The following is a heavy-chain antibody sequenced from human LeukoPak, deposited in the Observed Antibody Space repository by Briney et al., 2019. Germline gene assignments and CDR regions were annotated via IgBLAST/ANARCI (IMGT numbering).Heavy chain of an antibody. CDR3: ARGDYYDSSGSYSL. V-gene: IGHV1-2*06. D-gene: IGHD3-22*01. J-gene: IGHJ4*02. Sequence: GASVTVSCKASGYTFTGYYMHWVRQAPGQGLEWMGRINPNSGGTNYAQKFQGRVTMTRDTSISTAYMELSGLRSDDTAVYYCARGDYYDSSGSYSLWGQGTLVTVSS. CDR1: GYTFTGYY. CDR2: INPNSGGT.